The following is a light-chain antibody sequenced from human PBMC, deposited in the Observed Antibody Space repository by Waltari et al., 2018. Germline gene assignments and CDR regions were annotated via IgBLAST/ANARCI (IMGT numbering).Light chain of an antibody. V-gene: IGLV3-1*01. Sequence: YQLTQPPSLSVSTERNTSITSSGDKLGNKFASWYRQKPGQSPVVVIYRDKKRPSGIPERISGSNSGNTATLTISETQAMDEADYYCQAWDSSAVVFGGGTKLTVL. J-gene: IGLJ2*01. CDR3: QAWDSSAVV. CDR2: RDK. CDR1: KLGNKF.